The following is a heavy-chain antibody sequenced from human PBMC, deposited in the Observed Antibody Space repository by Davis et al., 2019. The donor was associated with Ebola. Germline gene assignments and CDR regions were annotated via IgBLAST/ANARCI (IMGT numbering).Heavy chain of an antibody. CDR1: GFTFITYN. J-gene: IGHJ6*02. D-gene: IGHD1-26*01. V-gene: IGHV3-21*01. CDR3: ARDDESLLLYYGMDV. CDR2: ISSSSSYI. Sequence: GESLKISCSASGFTFITYNMNWVRQAPGKGLEWVSSISSSSSYIYYADSVKGRFTISRDNAKNSLYLQMNSLRAEDTAVYYCARDDESLLLYYGMDVWGQGTTVTVSS.